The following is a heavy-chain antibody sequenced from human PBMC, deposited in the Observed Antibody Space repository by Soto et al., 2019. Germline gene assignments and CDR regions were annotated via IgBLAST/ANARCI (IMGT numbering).Heavy chain of an antibody. CDR3: ARLTYLNTWPVFDY. D-gene: IGHD1-20*01. V-gene: IGHV1-69*12. CDR1: GGTFNRSA. J-gene: IGHJ4*02. Sequence: QVQLVQSGAEVKQPGSSVKVSCKAAGGTFNRSAISWVRQAPGQGLEWMGGIIPFFNTANSAQKFQGRVTFTADETTATVYMELSRLRADDTAIYYCARLTYLNTWPVFDYWGQGTLVTVSS. CDR2: IIPFFNTA.